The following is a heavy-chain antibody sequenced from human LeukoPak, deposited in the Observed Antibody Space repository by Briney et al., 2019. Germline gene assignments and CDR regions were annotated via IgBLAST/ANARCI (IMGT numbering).Heavy chain of an antibody. CDR2: IYYSGST. CDR3: ASLSSGAFDI. CDR1: GGSISSSSYY. Sequence: SETLSLTCTVSGGSISSSSYYWGWIRQPPGEGLEWIGSIYYSGSTYYNPSLKSRVTISVDTSKNQFSLKLSSVTAADTAVYYCASLSSGAFDIWGQGTMVTVSS. D-gene: IGHD6-25*01. V-gene: IGHV4-39*07. J-gene: IGHJ3*02.